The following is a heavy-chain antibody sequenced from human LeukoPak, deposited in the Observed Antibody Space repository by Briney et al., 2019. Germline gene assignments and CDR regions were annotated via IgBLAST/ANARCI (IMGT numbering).Heavy chain of an antibody. CDR3: ARWYCSSNGCYYDY. D-gene: IGHD2-2*01. Sequence: GGSLGLSCAASGLTVTSNYMSWVRQAPGKGLEWVSIIYSDGTTYYRDSVKGRFTISRDNSKNTLHLQMNSLRVEDTAVYYCARWYCSSNGCYYDYWGQGTLVTVSS. CDR1: GLTVTSNY. J-gene: IGHJ4*02. V-gene: IGHV3-53*01. CDR2: IYSDGTT.